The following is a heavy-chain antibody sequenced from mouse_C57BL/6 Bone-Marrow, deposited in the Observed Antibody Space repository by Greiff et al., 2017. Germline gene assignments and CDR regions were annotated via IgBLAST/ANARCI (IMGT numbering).Heavy chain of an antibody. V-gene: IGHV1-76*01. D-gene: IGHD2-12*01. Sequence: QVQLQQSGAELVRPGASVKLSCKASGYTFTDYYINWVKQRPGQGLEWIARIYPGSGNTYYNEKFKGKATLTAEKSSSTAYMQLSSLTSEDSAVYFCARGDSLYYFDYWGQGTTLTVSS. CDR3: ARGDSLYYFDY. CDR1: GYTFTDYY. J-gene: IGHJ2*01. CDR2: IYPGSGNT.